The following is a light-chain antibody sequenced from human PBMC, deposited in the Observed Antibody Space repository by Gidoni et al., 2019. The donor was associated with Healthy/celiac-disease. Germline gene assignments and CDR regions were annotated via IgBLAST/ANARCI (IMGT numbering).Light chain of an antibody. J-gene: IGLJ7*01. V-gene: IGLV3-16*01. Sequence: SYELTQPPSVSVSLGQMARITCSGEALPKKYAYWYQQKPGQFPVLVIYKDSERPSGIPERFSGSSSGTIVTLTISGVQAEDEADYYCLSADSSAVLGGGTQLTVL. CDR3: LSADSSAV. CDR1: ALPKKY. CDR2: KDS.